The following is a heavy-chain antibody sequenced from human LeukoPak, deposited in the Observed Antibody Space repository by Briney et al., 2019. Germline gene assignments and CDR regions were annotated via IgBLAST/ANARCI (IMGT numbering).Heavy chain of an antibody. V-gene: IGHV3-33*01. CDR3: ARGPTYYYGSGSNPIDY. CDR1: GFTFSSYG. D-gene: IGHD3-10*01. CDR2: IWYDGSNK. J-gene: IGHJ4*02. Sequence: GRSLRLSCAASGFTFSSYGMHWVRQAPGKGLEWVAVIWYDGSNKYYADSVKGRFTISRDNSKNTLYLQMNSLRAEDTAVYYCARGPTYYYGSGSNPIDYWGQGTLVTVSS.